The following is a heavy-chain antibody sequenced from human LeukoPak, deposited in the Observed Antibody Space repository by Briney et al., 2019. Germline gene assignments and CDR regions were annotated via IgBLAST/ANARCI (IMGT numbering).Heavy chain of an antibody. Sequence: GGSLRLSCAASGFTFSSYAMSWVRQAAGKGLEWVSSISSSGGSTYYADSVRGRFTISRDYSKNTLYLQMNSLRAEDTAVYYCAKDLYTYGTTPLDYWAKESWSPSPQ. V-gene: IGHV3-23*01. CDR2: ISSSGGST. CDR3: AKDLYTYGTTPLDY. D-gene: IGHD5-18*01. CDR1: GFTFSSYA. J-gene: IGHJ4*01.